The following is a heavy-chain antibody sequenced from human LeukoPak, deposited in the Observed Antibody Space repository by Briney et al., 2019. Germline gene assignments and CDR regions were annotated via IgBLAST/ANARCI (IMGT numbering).Heavy chain of an antibody. CDR2: ISAYNGNT. CDR1: GYTFTSFS. D-gene: IGHD3-22*01. Sequence: ASVKVSCKASGYTFTSFSISWVRQAPGQGLEWMGWISAYNGNTNYAQKLQGRVTMTTDTSTSTAYMELRSLRSDDTAVYYCAREAYYDSSGYIDYWGQGTLVTVSS. J-gene: IGHJ4*02. V-gene: IGHV1-18*01. CDR3: AREAYYDSSGYIDY.